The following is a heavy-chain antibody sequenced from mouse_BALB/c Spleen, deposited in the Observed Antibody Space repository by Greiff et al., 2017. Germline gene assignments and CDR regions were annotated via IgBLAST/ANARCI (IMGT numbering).Heavy chain of an antibody. Sequence: EVQLQESGAELVKPGASVKLSCTASGFNIKDTYMHWVKQRPEQGLEWIGRIDPANGNTKYDPKFQGKATITADTSSNTAYLQLSSLTSEDTAVYYCARIYYYGSSYDYWGQGTTLTVSS. D-gene: IGHD1-1*01. CDR3: ARIYYYGSSYDY. J-gene: IGHJ2*01. CDR2: IDPANGNT. V-gene: IGHV14-3*02. CDR1: GFNIKDTY.